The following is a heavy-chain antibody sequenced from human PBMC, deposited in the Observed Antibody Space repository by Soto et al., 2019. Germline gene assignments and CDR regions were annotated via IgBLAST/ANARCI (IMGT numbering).Heavy chain of an antibody. D-gene: IGHD4-4*01. J-gene: IGHJ5*02. V-gene: IGHV3-23*01. CDR1: GFSFSSAA. CDR2: INSQGGTT. CDR3: AKDTDYSMRESNWFDA. Sequence: EMSLLESGGHLVAPGESLRLSCVAAGFSFSSAALTWVRPAPGQGLEWVADINSQGGTTDYADSVKGRFIISRDNSKNSLSRQMTSLRVAATAVYYCAKDTDYSMRESNWFDALGPG.